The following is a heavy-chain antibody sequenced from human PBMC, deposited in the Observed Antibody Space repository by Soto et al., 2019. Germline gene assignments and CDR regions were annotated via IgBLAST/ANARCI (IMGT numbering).Heavy chain of an antibody. CDR1: GGYISSGGYY. V-gene: IGHV4-31*03. D-gene: IGHD3-16*01. CDR3: ARATIRWYYFDT. J-gene: IGHJ4*02. Sequence: KSSETLSLTCTVSGGYISSGGYYWSWVRQQPGKGLEWIGYIYYSGTAEYNPSLESRVAISLDPSKRHFSLRLNSVTAADTAVYYCARATIRWYYFDTWGQGTLVTVSS. CDR2: IYYSGTA.